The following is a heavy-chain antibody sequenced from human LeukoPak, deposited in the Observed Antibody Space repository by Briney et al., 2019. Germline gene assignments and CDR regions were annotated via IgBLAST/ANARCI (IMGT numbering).Heavy chain of an antibody. Sequence: ASVKVSCKASGYTFTSYYMHWVRQAPGQGLEWMGIINPSGGSTSYAQKFQGRVTMTRDMSTSTVYMELSSLRSDDTAVYYCARGGVPYCSSTSCYPPYWGQGTLVTVSS. D-gene: IGHD2-2*01. J-gene: IGHJ4*02. CDR2: INPSGGST. CDR3: ARGGVPYCSSTSCYPPY. CDR1: GYTFTSYY. V-gene: IGHV1-46*01.